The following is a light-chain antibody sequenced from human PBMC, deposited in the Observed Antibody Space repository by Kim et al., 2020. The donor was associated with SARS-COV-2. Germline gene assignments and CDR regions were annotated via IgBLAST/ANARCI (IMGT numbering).Light chain of an antibody. V-gene: IGLV2-23*02. Sequence: QSVLTQPASMSGSPGQSITISCTGTSSDVGSYNLVSWYQQHPGKAPKVMIYEVSKRPSGVSHRFSGSKSGNTASLTISGLQAEDEADYYCCSYAGSSSWVFGGGTQLTVL. CDR1: SSDVGSYNL. CDR3: CSYAGSSSWV. CDR2: EVS. J-gene: IGLJ3*02.